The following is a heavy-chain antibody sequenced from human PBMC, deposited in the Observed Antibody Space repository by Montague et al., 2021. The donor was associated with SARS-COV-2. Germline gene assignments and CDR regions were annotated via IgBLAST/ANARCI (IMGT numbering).Heavy chain of an antibody. CDR1: GGSVNSGSYS. CDR3: ARRPGASYYVFWSGGFDI. J-gene: IGHJ3*02. D-gene: IGHD3-3*01. CDR2: IHYSGST. Sequence: SETLSLTCTVSGGSVNSGSYSWDWIRQPPGKGLEWIGSIHYSGSTSYNPSLKSRVTISIDTSKNHLSLRVNSVTAADSAVYFCARRPGASYYVFWSGGFDIWGQGTMVTVS. V-gene: IGHV4-39*01.